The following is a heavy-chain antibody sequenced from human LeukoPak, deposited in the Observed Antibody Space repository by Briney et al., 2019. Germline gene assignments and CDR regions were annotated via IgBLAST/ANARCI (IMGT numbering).Heavy chain of an antibody. CDR1: GYTFTDYF. J-gene: IGHJ4*02. CDR3: ARADYYGSGSFDY. Sequence: ASVKVSCKASGYTFTDYFMNWVRQAPGQGLEWMGWINPNSGGTNYAQKFQGRVTMTRDTSISTAYMELSRLRSDDTAVYYCARADYYGSGSFDYWGQGTLVTVSS. D-gene: IGHD3-10*01. CDR2: INPNSGGT. V-gene: IGHV1-2*02.